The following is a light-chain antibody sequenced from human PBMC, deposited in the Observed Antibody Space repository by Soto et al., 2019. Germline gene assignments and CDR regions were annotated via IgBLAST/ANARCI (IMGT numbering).Light chain of an antibody. CDR3: QQYNNWPPALT. J-gene: IGKJ4*01. V-gene: IGKV3-15*01. Sequence: EIVMTQSPATLSVSPGERATLSCRASQILSSNLAWYQHSASTRATGIPARFSGSGSGTEFTLTISSLQSEDFALYSCQQYNNWPPALTFGGGTKVEIK. CDR2: AS. CDR1: QILSSN.